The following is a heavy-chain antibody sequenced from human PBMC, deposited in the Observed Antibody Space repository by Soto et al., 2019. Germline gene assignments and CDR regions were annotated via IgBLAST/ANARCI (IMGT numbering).Heavy chain of an antibody. CDR2: IHYGGNA. CDR3: ARVNVTLDL. D-gene: IGHD2-21*02. J-gene: IGHJ4*02. Sequence: QLQLQESGPGLVGPSETLSLTCTVSGGSINTYNLFWAWVRQPPGKGLEWIASIHYGGNAYYSPSLTSRATISRATAKTRVSLELTSVTAADTAVYFCARVNVTLDLWGQGTLVTVSS. V-gene: IGHV4-39*01. CDR1: GGSINTYNLF.